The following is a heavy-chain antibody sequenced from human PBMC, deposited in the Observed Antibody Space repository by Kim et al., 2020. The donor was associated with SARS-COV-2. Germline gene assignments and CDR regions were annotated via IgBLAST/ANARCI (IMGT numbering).Heavy chain of an antibody. CDR3: ARERVGYFDY. Sequence: SETLSLTCTVSGGSISSYYWSWIRQPPGKGLEWIGYIYYSGSTNYNPSLKSRVTISVDTSKNQFPLKLSSVTAADTAVYYCARERVGYFDYWGQGTLVTVSS. CDR1: GGSISSYY. J-gene: IGHJ4*02. V-gene: IGHV4-59*01. D-gene: IGHD1-26*01. CDR2: IYYSGST.